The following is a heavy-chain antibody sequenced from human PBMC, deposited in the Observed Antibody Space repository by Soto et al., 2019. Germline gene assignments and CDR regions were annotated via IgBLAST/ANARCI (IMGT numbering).Heavy chain of an antibody. D-gene: IGHD3-10*01. J-gene: IGHJ4*02. Sequence: PAGSMTLSCASSGYTFSSYLIHWVRQGPGKGLMWVSRINSDGSSTSYADSVKGRFTISRDNAKNTLYLQMNSLRAEDTAVYYCAKDREFFDYWGQGTPVTGSS. CDR1: GYTFSSYL. V-gene: IGHV3-74*01. CDR2: INSDGSST. CDR3: AKDREFFDY.